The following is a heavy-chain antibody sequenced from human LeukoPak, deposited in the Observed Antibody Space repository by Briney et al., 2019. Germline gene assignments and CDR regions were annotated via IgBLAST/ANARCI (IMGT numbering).Heavy chain of an antibody. Sequence: ASVKVSCKASGYTFTSYGISWVRQAPGQGLDWMGWISAYNGNTNYARKLQGRVTMTTDTSTSTAYMELRSLRSDDTAVYYCASGSLRFGDPGFNYWGQGTLVTVSS. J-gene: IGHJ4*02. CDR2: ISAYNGNT. D-gene: IGHD3-10*01. CDR1: GYTFTSYG. CDR3: ASGSLRFGDPGFNY. V-gene: IGHV1-18*01.